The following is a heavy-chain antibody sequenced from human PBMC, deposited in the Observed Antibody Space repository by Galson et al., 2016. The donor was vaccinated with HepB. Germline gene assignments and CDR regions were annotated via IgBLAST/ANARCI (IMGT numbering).Heavy chain of an antibody. CDR1: GYTFTSYG. J-gene: IGHJ4*02. Sequence: SVKVSCKASGYTFTSYGISWVRQAPGQGLEWMGWISAYNGNTNYAQKLQGRVTMTTDTSTSTAYMELRSLRSDDTAVYYCARDGVIAARPGGLDYWGQGTLVTVSS. V-gene: IGHV1-18*01. CDR3: ARDGVIAARPGGLDY. CDR2: ISAYNGNT. D-gene: IGHD6-6*01.